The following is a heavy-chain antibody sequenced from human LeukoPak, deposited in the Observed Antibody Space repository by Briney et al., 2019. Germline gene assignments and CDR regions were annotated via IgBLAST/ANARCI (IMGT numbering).Heavy chain of an antibody. CDR2: ITPNSGGT. J-gene: IGHJ4*02. CDR3: ARVMYYDSSGYFHNFDY. Sequence: ASVKVSCKASRYTFTGYYMHWVRQAPGQGLEWMGWITPNSGGTNYAQKFQGRVTMTRDTSISTAYMELTRLRSDDTAVYYCARVMYYDSSGYFHNFDYWGQGTLVTVSS. V-gene: IGHV1-2*02. CDR1: RYTFTGYY. D-gene: IGHD3-22*01.